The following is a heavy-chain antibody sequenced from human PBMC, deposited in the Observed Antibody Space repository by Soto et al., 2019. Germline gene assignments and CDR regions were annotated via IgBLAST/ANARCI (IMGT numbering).Heavy chain of an antibody. D-gene: IGHD3-22*01. CDR3: AREYYDSSGYYGGYYYYYGMDV. V-gene: IGHV1-2*04. CDR1: GYTFTSYG. Sequence: ASVKVSCKASGYTFTSYGISWVRQAPGQGLERMGWINPNSGGTNYAQKFQGWVTMTRDTSISTAYMELSRLRSDDTAVYYCAREYYDSSGYYGGYYYYYGMDVWGQGTTVTVSS. J-gene: IGHJ6*02. CDR2: INPNSGGT.